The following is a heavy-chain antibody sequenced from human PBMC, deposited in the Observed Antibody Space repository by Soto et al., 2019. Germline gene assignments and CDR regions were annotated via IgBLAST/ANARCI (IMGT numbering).Heavy chain of an antibody. CDR3: ARDWRYSGYDQRFDY. CDR1: GGTFSSYA. D-gene: IGHD5-12*01. J-gene: IGHJ4*02. CDR2: IIPIFGTA. V-gene: IGHV1-69*01. Sequence: QVQLVQSGAEVKKPGSSVQVSCKASGGTFSSYAISWVRQAPGQGLEWLGGIIPIFGTANYAQKFQGRDTITADESTSTAYMELGSLRSEDTAVYYCARDWRYSGYDQRFDYWGQGTLVTVSS.